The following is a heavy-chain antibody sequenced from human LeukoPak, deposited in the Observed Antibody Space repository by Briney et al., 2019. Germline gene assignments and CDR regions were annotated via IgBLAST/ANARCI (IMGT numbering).Heavy chain of an antibody. V-gene: IGHV3-74*01. D-gene: IGHD2-15*01. CDR1: GFTLSAYW. J-gene: IGHJ6*02. CDR2: IEGDGNRI. Sequence: GGSLRLSCAASGFTLSAYWMHWVRQAPGKGLMWVSRIEGDGNRITYADSVKGRFTISRDNSKNTLYLQMNSLRAEDTAVYYCARDSSSYYYGMDVWGQGTTVTVSS. CDR3: ARDSSSYYYGMDV.